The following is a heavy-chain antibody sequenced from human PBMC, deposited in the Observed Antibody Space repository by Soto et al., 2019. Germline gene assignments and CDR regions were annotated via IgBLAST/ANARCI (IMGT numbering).Heavy chain of an antibody. CDR3: ARDSSGWQIFDY. V-gene: IGHV3-66*01. J-gene: IGHJ4*02. CDR1: GFTVSSNY. D-gene: IGHD6-19*01. Sequence: GGSLRLSCAASGFTVSSNYMSWVRQAPGKGLEWVSVIYSGGSTYYADSVKGRFTISRDNSKNTLYLQMNSLRAEDTAVYYCARDSSGWQIFDYWGQGTLVIVSS. CDR2: IYSGGST.